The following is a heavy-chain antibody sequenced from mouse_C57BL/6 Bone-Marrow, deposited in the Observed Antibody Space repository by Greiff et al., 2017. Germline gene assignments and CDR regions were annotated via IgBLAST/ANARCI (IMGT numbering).Heavy chain of an antibody. Sequence: VMLVESGAELARPGASVKMSCKASGYTFTSYTMHWVKQRPGQGLEWIGYINPSSGYTKYNQKFKDKATLTADKSSSTAYMQLSSLTSEDSAVYYCARGPSFAYWGQGTLVTVSA. CDR1: GYTFTSYT. V-gene: IGHV1-4*01. J-gene: IGHJ3*01. CDR3: ARGPSFAY. D-gene: IGHD3-3*01. CDR2: INPSSGYT.